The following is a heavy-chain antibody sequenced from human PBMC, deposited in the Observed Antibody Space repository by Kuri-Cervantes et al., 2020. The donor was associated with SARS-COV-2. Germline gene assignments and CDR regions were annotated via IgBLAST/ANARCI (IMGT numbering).Heavy chain of an antibody. CDR3: AREYYYDSSGYYYTRYYYYYGMDV. V-gene: IGHV4-4*02. CDR2: INHSGST. J-gene: IGHJ6*02. Sequence: SETLSLTCAVSGGSISSSNWWSWVRQPPGKGLEWIGEINHSGSTNYNPSLKSRVTISVDTSKNQFSLKLSSVTAADTAVYYCAREYYYDSSGYYYTRYYYYYGMDVWGQGTTVTVSS. CDR1: GGSISSSNW. D-gene: IGHD3-22*01.